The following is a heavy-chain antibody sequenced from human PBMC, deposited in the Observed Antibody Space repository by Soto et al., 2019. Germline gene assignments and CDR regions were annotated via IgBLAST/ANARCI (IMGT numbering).Heavy chain of an antibody. J-gene: IGHJ6*02. CDR1: GFTFSSYA. Sequence: GSLRLSCAASGFTFSSYAMHWVRQAPGKGLEWVAVISYDGSNKYYADSVKGRFTISRDNSKNTLYLQMNSLRAEDTAVYYCARDQSLELYWRYYYYYYGMDVWGQGTTVTVSS. CDR3: ARDQSLELYWRYYYYYYGMDV. D-gene: IGHD3-3*01. V-gene: IGHV3-30-3*01. CDR2: ISYDGSNK.